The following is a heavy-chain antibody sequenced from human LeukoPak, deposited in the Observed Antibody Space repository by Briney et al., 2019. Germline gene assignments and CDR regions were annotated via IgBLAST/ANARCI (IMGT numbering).Heavy chain of an antibody. CDR2: VFYSGNT. D-gene: IGHD2-15*01. J-gene: IGHJ4*02. CDR3: ARVSATATATLYYFDY. Sequence: SETLSLTCPVSGVSISRSNYFWGWIRQPPGKGLEWIGSVFYSGNTYYSQSLRGRVTVSVDLSKNQFSLKLNSVTAADTAVYYCARVSATATATLYYFDYWGQGTLVTVSS. CDR1: GVSISRSNYF. V-gene: IGHV4-39*07.